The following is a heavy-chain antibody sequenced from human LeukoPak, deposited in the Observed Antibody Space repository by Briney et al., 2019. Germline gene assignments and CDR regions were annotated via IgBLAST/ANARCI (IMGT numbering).Heavy chain of an antibody. Sequence: GGSLRLSCAASGFTFSSYAMSWVRQAPGKGLEWVSAISDRGGSTYYADSVKGRFTISRDNSKNTLYLQMNSLRAEDTAVYYCTKVDGGWDYWGQGTLVTVSS. V-gene: IGHV3-23*01. D-gene: IGHD5-24*01. J-gene: IGHJ4*02. CDR2: ISDRGGST. CDR1: GFTFSSYA. CDR3: TKVDGGWDY.